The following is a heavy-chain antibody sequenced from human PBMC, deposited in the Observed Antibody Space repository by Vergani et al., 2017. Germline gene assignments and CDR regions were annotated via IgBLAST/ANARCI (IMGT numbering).Heavy chain of an antibody. V-gene: IGHV4-39*07. CDR2: IYYSGRT. D-gene: IGHD1-26*01. CDR1: GGSISSSSYY. CDR3: ARVCIGKLGARYWYFDL. J-gene: IGHJ2*01. Sequence: QLQLQESGPGLVKPSETLSLTCTVSGGSISSSSYYWGWIRQPQGKGLEWIGSIYYSGRTYYNPYLKSRFTISIDTSKNQGSLKLSSVTAADTAVYYCARVCIGKLGARYWYFDLWGRGTLVTVSS.